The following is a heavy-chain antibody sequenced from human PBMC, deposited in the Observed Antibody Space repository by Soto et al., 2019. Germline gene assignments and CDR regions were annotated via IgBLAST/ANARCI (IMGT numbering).Heavy chain of an antibody. CDR2: INAGNGNT. CDR3: ARHAPWFGDLDAFDI. CDR1: GYTFTSYA. J-gene: IGHJ3*02. Sequence: GASVKVSCKASGYTFTSYAMHWVRQAPGQRLEWMGWINAGNGNTKYSQKFQGRVTITRDTSASTAYMELSSLRSEDTAVYYCARHAPWFGDLDAFDIWGQGTMVTVSS. D-gene: IGHD3-10*01. V-gene: IGHV1-3*01.